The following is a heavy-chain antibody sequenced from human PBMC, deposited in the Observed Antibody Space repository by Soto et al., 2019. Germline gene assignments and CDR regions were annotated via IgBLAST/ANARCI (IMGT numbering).Heavy chain of an antibody. CDR3: AKTCSGGSCPNWFDP. CDR1: GFTFSSYA. V-gene: IGHV3-23*01. J-gene: IGHJ5*02. Sequence: GGSLRLSCAASGFTFSSYAMSWVRQAPGKGLQWVSAISGSGGRTYYADSVKGRFTISRDNSKNTLYLQMNSLRAEDTAVYYCAKTCSGGSCPNWFDPWGQGTLVTVSS. D-gene: IGHD2-15*01. CDR2: ISGSGGRT.